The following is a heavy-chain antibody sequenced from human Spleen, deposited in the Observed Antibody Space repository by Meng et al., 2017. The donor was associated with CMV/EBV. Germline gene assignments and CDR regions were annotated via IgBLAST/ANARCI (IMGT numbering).Heavy chain of an antibody. J-gene: IGHJ4*02. CDR3: ATLGAAYCSGGSCARLDY. CDR2: MNTNGEST. V-gene: IGHV3-23*01. Sequence: GGSLRLSCAVSGFPFDSFAMTWVRQAPGKGLEWVSAMNTNGESTYYADSVRGRYTISRDNSKNTLYLQMDSLKAEDAAVYYCATLGAAYCSGGSCARLDYWGRGTLVTVSS. D-gene: IGHD2-15*01. CDR1: GFPFDSFA.